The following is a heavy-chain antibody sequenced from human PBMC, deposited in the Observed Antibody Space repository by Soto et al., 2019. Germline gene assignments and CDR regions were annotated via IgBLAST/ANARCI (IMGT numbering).Heavy chain of an antibody. Sequence: QVQLVQSGAEVKKPGASVKVSCKASGYTFTSYAMQWVRQAPGQRLEWMGWINAGNGNTKYSPKFQGRVTITRDTSASTAYMELSSLRSEDTAVYSCARNPGYSYGYNWGQGTLVTVSS. D-gene: IGHD5-18*01. CDR3: ARNPGYSYGYN. CDR1: GYTFTSYA. J-gene: IGHJ4*02. CDR2: INAGNGNT. V-gene: IGHV1-3*01.